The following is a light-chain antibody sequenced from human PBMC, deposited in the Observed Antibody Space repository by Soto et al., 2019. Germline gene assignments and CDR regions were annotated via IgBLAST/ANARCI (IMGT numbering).Light chain of an antibody. CDR1: QSVSSSS. Sequence: EIVFTQSPGTVSLSPGERATLSCRAIQSVSSSSLAWYQQRPGQAPRLLIFTASSRATGTPDRFSGSGSGTDFTLTISRLEPEDFAVYYCQLYGSSPPYIFGPGTKVDIK. V-gene: IGKV3-20*01. J-gene: IGKJ2*01. CDR3: QLYGSSPPYI. CDR2: TAS.